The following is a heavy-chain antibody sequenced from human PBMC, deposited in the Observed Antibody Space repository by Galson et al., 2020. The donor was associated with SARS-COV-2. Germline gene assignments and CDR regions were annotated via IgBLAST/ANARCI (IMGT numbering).Heavy chain of an antibody. CDR1: GGTFSSYT. CDR2: IIPILGIA. Sequence: SVKVSCKASGGTFSSYTISWVRQAPGQGLEWMGGIIPILGIANYAQKFQGRVTITADKSTSTAYMELSSLRSEDTAVYYCARDHPVTTAPSGYYYGMDVWGQGTTVTVSS. J-gene: IGHJ6*02. D-gene: IGHD4-4*01. V-gene: IGHV1-69*10. CDR3: ARDHPVTTAPSGYYYGMDV.